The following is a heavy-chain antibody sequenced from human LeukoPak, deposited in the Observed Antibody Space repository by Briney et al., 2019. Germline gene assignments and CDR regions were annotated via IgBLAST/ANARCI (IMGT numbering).Heavy chain of an antibody. Sequence: ASVKVSCKASGYTFTSYDINWVRQATGQGLEWMGWMNPNSGNTGYAQKFQGRVTMTRNTSISTAYKELSSLRSEDTAVYYCARGDYGDYSSVVWFDPWGQGTLVTVSS. V-gene: IGHV1-8*01. D-gene: IGHD4-17*01. CDR1: GYTFTSYD. CDR2: MNPNSGNT. CDR3: ARGDYGDYSSVVWFDP. J-gene: IGHJ5*02.